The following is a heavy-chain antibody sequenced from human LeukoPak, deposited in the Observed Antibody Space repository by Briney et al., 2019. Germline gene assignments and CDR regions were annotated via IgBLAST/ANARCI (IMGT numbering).Heavy chain of an antibody. CDR1: GFTFSSYA. D-gene: IGHD5-18*01. J-gene: IGHJ3*01. Sequence: PGGSLRLSCAASGFTFSSYAMSWVRQAPGKGLEWVSAISGSGGSTYYADSVKGRFTISRDNSKNTLYLQMNSLRAEDTAVYYCAREYSYGYGTSRAFDLWGQGTLVTVSS. CDR2: ISGSGGST. V-gene: IGHV3-23*01. CDR3: AREYSYGYGTSRAFDL.